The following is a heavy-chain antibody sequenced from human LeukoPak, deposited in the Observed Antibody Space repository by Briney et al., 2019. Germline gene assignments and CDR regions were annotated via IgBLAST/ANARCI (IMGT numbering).Heavy chain of an antibody. V-gene: IGHV3-13*01. J-gene: IGHJ6*02. CDR2: IGIAGDT. Sequence: GGSLRLSCAASGFTLSTYDMHWVRQLTGKGLEWVSAIGIAGDTHYPGSVKGRFTISRENAKNSLYLQMNSLTAGDTAVYYCARDKSGMDVWGQGTTVSVSS. CDR3: ARDKSGMDV. CDR1: GFTLSTYD.